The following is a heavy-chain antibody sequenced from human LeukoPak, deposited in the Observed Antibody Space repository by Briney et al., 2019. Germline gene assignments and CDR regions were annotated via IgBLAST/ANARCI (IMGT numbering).Heavy chain of an antibody. D-gene: IGHD3-16*01. V-gene: IGHV4-38-2*01. Sequence: PSETLSLTCSVSGYSIRSGYSWGWIQQPPGKGLEWIGSISHSGNTYYNPSLKSRVTISLDTSKNQFSLKLNSVTAADTAVYFCARSMISMLKVNWFDPWGQGTLVTVSS. CDR3: ARSMISMLKVNWFDP. CDR1: GYSIRSGYS. CDR2: ISHSGNT. J-gene: IGHJ5*02.